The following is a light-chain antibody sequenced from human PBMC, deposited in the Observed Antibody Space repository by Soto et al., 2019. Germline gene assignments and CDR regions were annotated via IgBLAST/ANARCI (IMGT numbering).Light chain of an antibody. V-gene: IGKV3-11*01. CDR1: QNVSSY. J-gene: IGKJ4*01. CDR3: QQRSNWPLT. Sequence: EIVLTQSPVTLSLSPGERATLSCRASQNVSSYLAWYQQKPGQAPRLLIYDASNRATGIPTRFSGSGSGTDFTLTISSLEPEDFAVYYCQQRSNWPLTFGGGTKVEIK. CDR2: DAS.